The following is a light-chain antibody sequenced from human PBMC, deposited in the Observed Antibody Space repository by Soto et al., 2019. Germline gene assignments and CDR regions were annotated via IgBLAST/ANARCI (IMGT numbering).Light chain of an antibody. J-gene: IGLJ2*01. CDR2: GNS. V-gene: IGLV1-40*01. Sequence: QSVLTQPPSVSGAPGQRVTISCTWSSSNIGAGYDVHWYQQLPGTAPKLLISGNSNRPSGVPDRFSGSKSGTSASLAITGLQAEDEADYYCQSYDSSLSGNVVFGGGTKLTVL. CDR1: SSNIGAGYD. CDR3: QSYDSSLSGNVV.